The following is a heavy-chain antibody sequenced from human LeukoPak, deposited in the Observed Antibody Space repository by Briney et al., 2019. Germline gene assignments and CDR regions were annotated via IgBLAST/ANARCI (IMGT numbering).Heavy chain of an antibody. CDR1: GFTFSSYW. CDR2: IKQDGSEK. V-gene: IGHV3-7*03. Sequence: GGSLTLSCAASGFTFSSYWMSWVRQAPGRGLEWVANIKQDGSEKYYVDSVKDRFTISRDNAKNSLYLQMNSLRAEDTAVYYCARDKGYFDYWGQGTLVTVSS. J-gene: IGHJ4*02. CDR3: ARDKGYFDY.